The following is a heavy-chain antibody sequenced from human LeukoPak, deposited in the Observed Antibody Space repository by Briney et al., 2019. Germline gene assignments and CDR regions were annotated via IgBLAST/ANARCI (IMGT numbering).Heavy chain of an antibody. CDR2: ISYDGSNK. CDR1: GFTFSSYA. J-gene: IGHJ4*02. CDR3: AKDRWNY. V-gene: IGHV3-30*04. Sequence: PGRSLRLSCAASGFTFSSYAMHWVRQAPGKGLEWVAVISYDGSNKYYADSVKGRFTISRDNSKNTLYLQMNSLRAEDTAVYYCAKDRWNYWGQGTLVTVSS. D-gene: IGHD1-1*01.